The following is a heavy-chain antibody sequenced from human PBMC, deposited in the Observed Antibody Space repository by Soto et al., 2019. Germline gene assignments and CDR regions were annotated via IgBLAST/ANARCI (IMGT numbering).Heavy chain of an antibody. CDR1: GLPHSSFA. D-gene: IGHD2-21*02. CDR3: ARIGPYCGGDCYPDFDF. Sequence: GGSLRLSCTASGLPHSSFAMMWVRQAPGKGLECVSGIYGSGRGIEYADSVKGRFTISRDNSKNTMYLQMSNLRAEDTAVYFCARIGPYCGGDCYPDFDFWGLGTPVTVSS. J-gene: IGHJ4*02. V-gene: IGHV3-23*05. CDR2: IYGSGRGI.